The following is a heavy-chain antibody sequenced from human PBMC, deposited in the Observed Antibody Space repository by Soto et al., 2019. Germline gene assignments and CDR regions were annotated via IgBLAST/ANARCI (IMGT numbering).Heavy chain of an antibody. CDR3: ARDLYGDPKRQNYYYGMDV. CDR1: GGSISSGGYY. V-gene: IGHV4-31*02. J-gene: IGHJ6*02. Sequence: LCGGSISSGGYYWSWIRQHPGKGLEWIGYIYYSGSTYYNPSLKSRVTISVDTSKNQFSLKLSSVTAADTAVYYCARDLYGDPKRQNYYYGMDVWGQGTTVTVSS. CDR2: IYYSGST. D-gene: IGHD4-17*01.